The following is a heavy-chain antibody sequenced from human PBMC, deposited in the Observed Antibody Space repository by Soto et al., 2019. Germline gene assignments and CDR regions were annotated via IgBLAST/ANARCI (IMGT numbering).Heavy chain of an antibody. CDR3: AKLQSWRALDY. D-gene: IGHD6-13*01. CDR1: GFTFSNYD. J-gene: IGHJ4*02. V-gene: IGHV3-23*01. Sequence: EVLLLESGGGLVQPGGSLRLSCAASGFTFSNYDMGWVRQAPGKGLELVSFISGSGSGPYYADSVKGLFTISRDNAENTLYLQMNSLRVEDTAVYYCAKLQSWRALDYCGQGTLVTVSS. CDR2: ISGSGSGP.